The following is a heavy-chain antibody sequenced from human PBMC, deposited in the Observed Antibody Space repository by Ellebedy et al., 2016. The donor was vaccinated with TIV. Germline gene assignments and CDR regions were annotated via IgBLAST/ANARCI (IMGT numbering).Heavy chain of an antibody. D-gene: IGHD6-19*01. V-gene: IGHV4-61*05. Sequence: SETLSLTCTVSGGSISSSSYYWGWIRQPPGKGLEWIGYIYYSGSTNYNPSLKSRVTISVDTSKNQFSLKLSSVTAADTAVYYCARNRIAVAADDAFDIWGQGTMVTVSS. CDR2: IYYSGST. CDR1: GGSISSSSYY. J-gene: IGHJ3*02. CDR3: ARNRIAVAADDAFDI.